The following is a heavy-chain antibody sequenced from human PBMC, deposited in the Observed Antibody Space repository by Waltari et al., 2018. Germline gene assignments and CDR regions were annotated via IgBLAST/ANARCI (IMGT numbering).Heavy chain of an antibody. CDR1: GYTFTGYL. V-gene: IGHV1-2*06. D-gene: IGHD1-1*01. J-gene: IGHJ2*01. CDR3: ARGHGQQAYFAF. Sequence: QVQLVQSGAEVKKPGASVTVSCKASGYTFTGYLILWVRQAPGQGLELMGRIDPDSGSTDFAQKFQGRVALTRDTSITTAYMEVSTLISDDTAVYYCARGHGQQAYFAFWGRGTLVTVSS. CDR2: IDPDSGST.